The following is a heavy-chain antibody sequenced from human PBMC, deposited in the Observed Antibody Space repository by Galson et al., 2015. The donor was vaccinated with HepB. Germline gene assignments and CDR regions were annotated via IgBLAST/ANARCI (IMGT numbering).Heavy chain of an antibody. CDR3: TRRTGISTTGSDS. CDR2: IRSKTNHHAT. V-gene: IGHV3-73*01. CDR1: GFTFSASS. J-gene: IGHJ4*02. Sequence: SLRLSCAGSGFTFSASSMHWVRQASGKGLEWVGRIRSKTNHHATAYSVSVRGRFVLSRDDTKNTVYLQMNSLRVEDTAVYFCTRRTGISTTGSDSWGQGTLVTVSS. D-gene: IGHD1-1*01.